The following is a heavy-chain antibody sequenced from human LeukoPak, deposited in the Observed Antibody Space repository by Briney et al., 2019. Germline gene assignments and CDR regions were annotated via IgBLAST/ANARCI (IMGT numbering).Heavy chain of an antibody. CDR2: INPSAGTT. V-gene: IGHV1-46*01. D-gene: IGHD4-23*01. CDR3: ARGGGDNSAAPFDD. CDR1: GYTFTSYY. Sequence: GASVKVSCKTSGYTFTSYYMHWVRQAPGQGLEWMGIINPSAGTTSYAQRFQRRVSMTRDTSTSTFYMELSSLRSEDTAVYYCARGGGDNSAAPFDDWGQGTLVPVSS. J-gene: IGHJ4*02.